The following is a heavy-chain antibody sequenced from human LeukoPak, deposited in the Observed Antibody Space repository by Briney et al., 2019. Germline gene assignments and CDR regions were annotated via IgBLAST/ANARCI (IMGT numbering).Heavy chain of an antibody. CDR1: DFDFANFW. J-gene: IGHJ4*02. CDR2: ITSSGETT. CDR3: ARDGSGYYVFDC. Sequence: GGSLRLSCVAYDFDFANFWMNWVRQAPGKGLEWVSLITSSGETTYYADSVKGRFTISRDNSKNTLYLQMNSLRAEDTAVYYCARDGSGYYVFDCWGQGTLVTVSS. D-gene: IGHD3-22*01. V-gene: IGHV3-23*01.